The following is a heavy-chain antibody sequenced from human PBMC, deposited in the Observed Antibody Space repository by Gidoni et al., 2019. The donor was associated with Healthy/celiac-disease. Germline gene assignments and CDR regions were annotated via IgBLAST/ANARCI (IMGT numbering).Heavy chain of an antibody. J-gene: IGHJ6*03. CDR2: INHSGST. CDR3: ARSRRGYSYGGGGYYYYYMDV. V-gene: IGHV4-34*01. D-gene: IGHD5-18*01. Sequence: QVQLQQWGAGLLKPSETLSLTCAVYGGSFSGYYWSWIRQPPGKGLEWIGEINHSGSTNYNPSLKSRVTISVDTSKNQFSLKLSSVTAADTAVYYCARSRRGYSYGGGGYYYYYMDVWGKGTTVTVSS. CDR1: GGSFSGYY.